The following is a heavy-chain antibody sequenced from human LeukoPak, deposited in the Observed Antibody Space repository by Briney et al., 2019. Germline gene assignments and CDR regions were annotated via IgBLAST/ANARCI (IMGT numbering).Heavy chain of an antibody. V-gene: IGHV1-18*01. CDR2: ISAYNGNT. J-gene: IGHJ4*02. CDR1: GYTFTSYG. D-gene: IGHD5-18*01. CDR3: ARDRNVDTAMVTYY. Sequence: ASVKVSCKASGYTFTSYGISWVRQAPGQGLEWMGRISAYNGNTNYAQKLQGRVTMTTDTSTSTAYMELRSLRSDDTAVYYCARDRNVDTAMVTYYWGQGTLVTVSS.